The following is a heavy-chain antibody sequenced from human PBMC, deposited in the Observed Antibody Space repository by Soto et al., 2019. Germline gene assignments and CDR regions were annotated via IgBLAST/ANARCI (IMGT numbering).Heavy chain of an antibody. J-gene: IGHJ6*02. V-gene: IGHV5-51*01. Sequence: GESLKISWKGSGYNFGNYWIGWVRQMPGRGLEWMGVINPGDSGTTYSPSFQGQVTISADKSISTAYLQWSSLKASDTAVYYCARQHTSNWNSPNYYYYYGMDVWGQGTTVTVSS. D-gene: IGHD1-7*01. CDR3: ARQHTSNWNSPNYYYYYGMDV. CDR1: GYNFGNYW. CDR2: INPGDSGT.